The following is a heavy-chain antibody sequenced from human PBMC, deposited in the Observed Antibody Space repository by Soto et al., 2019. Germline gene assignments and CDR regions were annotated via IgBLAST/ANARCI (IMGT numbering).Heavy chain of an antibody. CDR2: IYYSGST. V-gene: IGHV4-31*03. CDR3: ARDRSGSSVFYYYYMDV. Sequence: QVQLQESGPGLVKPSQTLSLTCTVSGGSISSGGYYWSWIRQHPGKGLEWIGYIYYSGSTYYNPSLKSRVTLSVDTSKNQFALKLSSVTAADTAVYYCARDRSGSSVFYYYYMDVRGKGTTVTVSS. CDR1: GGSISSGGYY. D-gene: IGHD6-6*01. J-gene: IGHJ6*03.